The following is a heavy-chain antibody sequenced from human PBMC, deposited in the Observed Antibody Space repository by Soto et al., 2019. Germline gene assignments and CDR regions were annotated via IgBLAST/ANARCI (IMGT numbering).Heavy chain of an antibody. Sequence: QVQLVKSGAEVKKPGSSVKVSCKASGGTFSSYAISWVRQAPGQGLEWMGGIIPIFGTANYAQQFQGRVTSNESTSTAYMELSSLRSEAPAVYYCATDGDCTNGVCPAYYFDYWGPGTLVTVSS. V-gene: IGHV1-69*05. J-gene: IGHJ4*02. CDR3: ATDGDCTNGVCPAYYFDY. D-gene: IGHD2-8*01. CDR2: IIPIFGTA. CDR1: GGTFSSYA.